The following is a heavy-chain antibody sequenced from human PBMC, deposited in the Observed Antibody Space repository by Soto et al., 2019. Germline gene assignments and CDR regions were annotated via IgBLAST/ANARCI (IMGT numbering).Heavy chain of an antibody. CDR1: RFTFSGYE. Sequence: GGSLRLSCAASRFTFSGYEMNWVRQAPGKGLEWISYISGSGTTIYYADSVKGRFTISRDNAKKSLYLQMNSLRAEDTAVYYCAREVTVFGVIIPTPMDVWGQGTTVTVSS. CDR3: AREVTVFGVIIPTPMDV. D-gene: IGHD3-3*01. CDR2: ISGSGTTI. J-gene: IGHJ6*02. V-gene: IGHV3-48*03.